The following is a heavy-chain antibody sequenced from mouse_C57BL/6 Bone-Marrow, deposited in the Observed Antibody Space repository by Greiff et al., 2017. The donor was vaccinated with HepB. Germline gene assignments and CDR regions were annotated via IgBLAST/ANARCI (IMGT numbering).Heavy chain of an antibody. J-gene: IGHJ2*01. CDR2: INPSNGGT. Sequence: QVQLQQPGTELVKPGASVKLSCKASGYTFTSYWMHWVKQRPGQGLEWIGNINPSNGGTNYNEKFKSKATLTVDKSSSTAYMQLSILTSEDSAVYYCAREGGTAYYFDYWGQGTTLTVSS. CDR1: GYTFTSYW. CDR3: AREGGTAYYFDY. V-gene: IGHV1-53*01. D-gene: IGHD1-2*01.